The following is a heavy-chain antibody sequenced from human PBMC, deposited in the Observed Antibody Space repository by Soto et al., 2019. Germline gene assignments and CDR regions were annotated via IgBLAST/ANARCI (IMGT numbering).Heavy chain of an antibody. CDR1: GGSVSGVDYF. CDR2: IYYTGIT. V-gene: IGHV4-30-4*01. CDR3: ARVGSGAFNWFDP. J-gene: IGHJ5*02. Sequence: SETLSLTCTVSGGSVSGVDYFWSWIRQSPGKGLEWIGYIYYTGITHLNPSLKSRLTMAVDTSKNQFSLKLSSVTAADTAVYYCARVGSGAFNWFDPWGQGTLVTVSS. D-gene: IGHD7-27*01.